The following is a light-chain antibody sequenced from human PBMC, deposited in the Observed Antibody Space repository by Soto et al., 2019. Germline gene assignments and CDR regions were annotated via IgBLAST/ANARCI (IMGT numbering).Light chain of an antibody. V-gene: IGLV1-44*01. CDR2: NNN. CDR3: AAWDDSLNGYV. Sequence: QSLLTQPPPASGTPGQRVTISCSGGSSNIGTNAVNWYQQLPGTAPKLLIYNNNQRPSGVPDRFSGSKSGTSASLAISGLQSEDEADYYCAAWDDSLNGYVFGTGTKVTVL. J-gene: IGLJ1*01. CDR1: SSNIGTNA.